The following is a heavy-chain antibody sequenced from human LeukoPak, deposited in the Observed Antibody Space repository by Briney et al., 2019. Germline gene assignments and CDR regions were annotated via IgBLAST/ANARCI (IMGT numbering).Heavy chain of an antibody. CDR1: GFTFSDYS. D-gene: IGHD2-2*01. Sequence: GGSLRLSCAASGFTFSDYSMNWVRQAPGKGLEWVSYITTSSITIYYADSVKGRFTISRDNAKNSLYLQLNSLRAEDTAVYYCARGQYCTSTGCYGPFDYWGQGILVTVSS. V-gene: IGHV3-48*04. J-gene: IGHJ4*02. CDR3: ARGQYCTSTGCYGPFDY. CDR2: ITTSSITI.